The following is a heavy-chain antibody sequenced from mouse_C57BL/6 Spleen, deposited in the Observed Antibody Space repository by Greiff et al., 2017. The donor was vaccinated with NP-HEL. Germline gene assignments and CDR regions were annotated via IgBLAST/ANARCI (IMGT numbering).Heavy chain of an antibody. CDR1: GYTFTDYN. V-gene: IGHV1-22*01. Sequence: VQLQQSGPELVKPGASVKMSCKASGYTFTDYNMHWVKQSHGKSLEWIGYITPNNGGPSYNQTFKGKSTLTVNKYSSTAYMELRSLTSEDSAVYYCARANYLWYCDVWGTGTTVTVSS. D-gene: IGHD1-1*01. CDR3: ARANYLWYCDV. CDR2: ITPNNGGP. J-gene: IGHJ1*03.